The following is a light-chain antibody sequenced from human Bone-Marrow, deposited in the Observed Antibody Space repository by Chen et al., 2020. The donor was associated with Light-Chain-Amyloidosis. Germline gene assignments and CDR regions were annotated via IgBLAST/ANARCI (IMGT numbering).Light chain of an antibody. Sequence: SYVLTQPPSVSVAPGQTARITCGGNNIGRESVHWYQQKPGQAPVLVVYDDNARPSGIPERFSGSNSGNTATLTISGTQAMDEADYYCQAWDSSVVFGGGTKLTVL. CDR3: QAWDSSVV. CDR2: DDN. CDR1: NIGRES. V-gene: IGLV3-21*02. J-gene: IGLJ2*01.